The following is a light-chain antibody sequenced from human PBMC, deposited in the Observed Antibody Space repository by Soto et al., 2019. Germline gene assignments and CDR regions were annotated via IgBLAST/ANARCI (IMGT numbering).Light chain of an antibody. Sequence: SYELSQPPSVSAAPGQTATITCGGNDIGTYSVHWYQLKPGQAPVLVVFNDADRPSGIPERFSGSNSGNAATLTISRVEAGDEADYYCKVWDTDTDHFFVFGPGTMLTVL. V-gene: IGLV3-21*02. J-gene: IGLJ1*01. CDR1: DIGTYS. CDR3: KVWDTDTDHFFV. CDR2: NDA.